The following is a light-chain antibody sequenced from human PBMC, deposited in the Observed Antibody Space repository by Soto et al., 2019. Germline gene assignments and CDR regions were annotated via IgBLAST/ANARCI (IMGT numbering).Light chain of an antibody. CDR2: GAS. CDR3: RQYDSSLHT. Sequence: DIVLTQSPGTLSLSPGERVTLSCRASQSVSSSYWGWYQQKPGEDPRLLIYGASLRASGTPDMMSGSGSATDFTLTISRREPADFAVSYYRQYDSSLHTFGGGTKVEIK. J-gene: IGKJ4*01. V-gene: IGKV3-20*01. CDR1: QSVSSSY.